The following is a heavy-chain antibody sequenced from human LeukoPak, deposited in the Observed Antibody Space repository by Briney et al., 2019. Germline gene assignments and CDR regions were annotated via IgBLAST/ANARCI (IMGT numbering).Heavy chain of an antibody. J-gene: IGHJ4*02. V-gene: IGHV3-21*01. D-gene: IGHD3-3*01. CDR3: ARGGYDFWSGYSENPLDY. CDR2: ISSSSSYI. CDR1: GFTFSSYS. Sequence: GGSLRLSCAASGFTFSSYSMNWVRQAPGKGLEWVSSISSSSSYIYYADSVKGRFTISRDNAKNSLYLQMNSLRAEDTAVYYCARGGYDFWSGYSENPLDYWGQGTLVNVSS.